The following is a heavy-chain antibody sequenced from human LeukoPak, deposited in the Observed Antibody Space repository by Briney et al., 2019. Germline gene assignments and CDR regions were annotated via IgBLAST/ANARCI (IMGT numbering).Heavy chain of an antibody. J-gene: IGHJ5*02. V-gene: IGHV3-21*01. Sequence: GGSLRLPCAASGFTFSSYSMNWVRQAPGKGLEWVSSISSSSNYIYYADSLKGRFTITRDNAKNSLYLQMSSLRAEDTAVYYCASGASMSTWGQGTLVTVSS. CDR1: GFTFSSYS. CDR3: ASGASMST. D-gene: IGHD3-16*01. CDR2: ISSSSNYI.